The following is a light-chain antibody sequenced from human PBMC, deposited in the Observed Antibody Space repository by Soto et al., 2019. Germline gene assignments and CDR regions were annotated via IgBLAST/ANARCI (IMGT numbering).Light chain of an antibody. V-gene: IGLV1-44*01. CDR1: SSNIGSNT. J-gene: IGLJ2*01. CDR2: STN. Sequence: QSVLTQPPSASGTPGQRVTISCSGSSSNIGSNTVNWYQQLPGSAPKLLMYSTNQRPSGVPDRFSGSKSGTSASLAISGLKSEDEADYYCAAWDGSLNVVLFGGGTKVTVL. CDR3: AAWDGSLNVVL.